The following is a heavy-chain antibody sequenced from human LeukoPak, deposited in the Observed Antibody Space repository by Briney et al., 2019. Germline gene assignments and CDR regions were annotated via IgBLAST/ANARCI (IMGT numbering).Heavy chain of an antibody. D-gene: IGHD3-10*01. CDR3: ARKLWFGDTGLLDAFDI. CDR2: IFYSGST. J-gene: IGHJ3*02. CDR1: GGSISSSSYY. Sequence: SQTLSLTCTLSGGSISSSSYYWDWIRHPPGRGREWTGRIFYSGSTYYNPSLKSRVTISVDTSKNQFSLKLSSVTAADTAVYYCARKLWFGDTGLLDAFDIWGQGTMVTVSS. V-gene: IGHV4-39*01.